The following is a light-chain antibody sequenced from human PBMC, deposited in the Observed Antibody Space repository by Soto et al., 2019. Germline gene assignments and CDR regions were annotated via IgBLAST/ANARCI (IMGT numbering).Light chain of an antibody. Sequence: EIVLTQSPATLSLSPGERATLSCRASQSVSSYLAWYQQKPGQAPRLLIYDASNRSTGIPARFSGSGPGTDFPLTISSREPEDFAVYYCQQRSNWPRTLGQGTKLEIK. CDR3: QQRSNWPRT. V-gene: IGKV3-11*01. J-gene: IGKJ2*01. CDR1: QSVSSY. CDR2: DAS.